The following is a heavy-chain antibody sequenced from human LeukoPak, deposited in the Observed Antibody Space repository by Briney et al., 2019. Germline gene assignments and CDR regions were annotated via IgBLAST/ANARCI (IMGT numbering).Heavy chain of an antibody. Sequence: ASVKVSCKASNYTFIRYGITWVRQAPGQGLEWMGWISAYNGNTNYAQKLQGRVTMTTDTSTSTAYMELRSLRSDDTAVYYCARDHYDSSGYYYGADAFDIWGQGTMVTVSS. J-gene: IGHJ3*02. D-gene: IGHD3-22*01. CDR1: NYTFIRYG. CDR3: ARDHYDSSGYYYGADAFDI. V-gene: IGHV1-18*01. CDR2: ISAYNGNT.